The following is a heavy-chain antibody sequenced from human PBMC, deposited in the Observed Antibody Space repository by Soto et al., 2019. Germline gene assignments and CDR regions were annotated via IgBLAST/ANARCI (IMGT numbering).Heavy chain of an antibody. CDR1: GFSFSLFG. D-gene: IGHD6-19*01. J-gene: IGHJ5*02. CDR2: ISSSATI. Sequence: GALRVSCVASGFSFSLFGMNWVRHAPGKGLEWITYISSSATIVYGGSVEGRFTVSRDNAENSVYLEMKSLRDEDTAVYYRARDKGGTVAGMNWLDPWGHGTLVTVSS. CDR3: ARDKGGTVAGMNWLDP. V-gene: IGHV3-48*02.